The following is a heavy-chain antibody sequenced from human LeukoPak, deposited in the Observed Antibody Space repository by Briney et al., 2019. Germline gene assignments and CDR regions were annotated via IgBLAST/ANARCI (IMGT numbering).Heavy chain of an antibody. J-gene: IGHJ5*02. CDR3: ARVRGIVATITWFDP. V-gene: IGHV4-34*01. Sequence: SETLSLTCAVYGGSFSGYYWSWIRQPPGKGLEWIGEINHSGSTNYNPSLKSRVTISVDTSKNQFSLKLSSVTAADTAVYYCARVRGIVATITWFDPWGQGTLVTVSS. CDR1: GGSFSGYY. D-gene: IGHD5-12*01. CDR2: INHSGST.